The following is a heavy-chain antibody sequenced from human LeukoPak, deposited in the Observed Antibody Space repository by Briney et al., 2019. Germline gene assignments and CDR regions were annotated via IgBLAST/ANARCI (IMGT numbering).Heavy chain of an antibody. CDR1: GGTFSSYA. J-gene: IGHJ4*02. CDR2: IIPIFGTA. CDR3: ARSPGGYYDSSVDFDY. Sequence: SVKVSCKASGGTFSSYAISWVRQAPGQGLEWMGGIIPIFGTAYYAQKFQGRVTITADESTSTAYMELSSLRSEDTAVYYCARSPGGYYDSSVDFDYWGQGTLVTVST. V-gene: IGHV1-69*01. D-gene: IGHD3-22*01.